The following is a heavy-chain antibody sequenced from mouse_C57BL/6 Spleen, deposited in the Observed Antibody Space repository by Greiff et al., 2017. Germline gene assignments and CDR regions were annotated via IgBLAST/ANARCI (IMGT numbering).Heavy chain of an antibody. CDR3: ARETGYYFDY. CDR1: GYTFTSYW. D-gene: IGHD4-1*01. CDR2: IYPGSGST. V-gene: IGHV1-55*01. Sequence: QVQLQQPGAELVKPGASVKMSCKASGYTFTSYWITWVKPRPGQGLEWIGDIYPGSGSTNYTEKFKSKATLTVDTSSSTAYMQRSSLTSEDSAVYYCARETGYYFDYWGQGTTLTVSS. J-gene: IGHJ2*01.